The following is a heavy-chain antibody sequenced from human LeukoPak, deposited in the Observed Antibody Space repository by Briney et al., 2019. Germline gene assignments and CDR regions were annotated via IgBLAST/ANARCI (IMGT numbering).Heavy chain of an antibody. J-gene: IGHJ4*02. CDR3: AKDQGQAVVPRRFDN. CDR2: IYYSGGNT. D-gene: IGHD2-2*01. V-gene: IGHV3-23*01. Sequence: PGGSLRLSCAASGFMFSNFAMSWVRQAPGKGLEWVSTIYYSGGNTYSADSVKGRFTISRDSAKNTLYLQMNSLRAEDTAVYYCAKDQGQAVVPRRFDNWGQGTLVTVSS. CDR1: GFMFSNFA.